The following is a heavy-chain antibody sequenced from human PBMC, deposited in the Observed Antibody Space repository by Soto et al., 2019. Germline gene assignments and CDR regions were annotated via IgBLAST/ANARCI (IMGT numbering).Heavy chain of an antibody. CDR1: GYTFTSYG. CDR3: VRRHVSATGIDWFDP. D-gene: IGHD6-13*01. V-gene: IGHV1-3*01. Sequence: ASVKVSCKASGYTFTSYGIHWVRQAPGQRLEWMGWINAANGDTKYSPKFQGRVTITRDTSASTAYMELSSPRSEDTAVYYCVRRHVSATGIDWFDPWGQGTLGTVSS. J-gene: IGHJ5*02. CDR2: INAANGDT.